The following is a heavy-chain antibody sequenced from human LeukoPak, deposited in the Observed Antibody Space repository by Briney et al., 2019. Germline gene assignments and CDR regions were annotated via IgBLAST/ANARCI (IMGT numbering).Heavy chain of an antibody. CDR1: GFTFGSHA. Sequence: PGGSLRLSCEASGFTFGSHAMYWVRQAPGKGPEWVAGIFGSGGSPHYADPVKGRFTISRDNSRSTVYLQINSLRAEDTAAYYCGKTTVGYSSGQKPAWPVDYWGQGTLVTVPS. V-gene: IGHV3-23*01. D-gene: IGHD5-18*01. J-gene: IGHJ4*02. CDR2: IFGSGGSP. CDR3: GKTTVGYSSGQKPAWPVDY.